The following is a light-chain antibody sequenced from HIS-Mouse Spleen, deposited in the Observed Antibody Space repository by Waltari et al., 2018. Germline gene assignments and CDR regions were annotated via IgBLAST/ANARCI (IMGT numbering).Light chain of an antibody. CDR1: ALPKKY. J-gene: IGLJ2*01. CDR3: YSTDSSGNHRV. Sequence: SYVLTQPPSVSVAPGKTARITCSGDALPKKYAYWYQQKSGQAPVLVIYEDSKRPSGIPERVSGSSSGTMATLTISGAQVEDEADYYCYSTDSSGNHRVFGGGTKLTVL. CDR2: EDS. V-gene: IGLV3-10*01.